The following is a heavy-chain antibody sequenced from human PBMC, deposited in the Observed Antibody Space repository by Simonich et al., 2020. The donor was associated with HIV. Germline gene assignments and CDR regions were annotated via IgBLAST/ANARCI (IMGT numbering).Heavy chain of an antibody. D-gene: IGHD1-1*01. J-gene: IGHJ4*02. Sequence: EVQLVGSGGGLVQPGGSLGFSCAASGFSFSSYEMNWVRQTPGKGREWLSIISSSGSTIYYADPVKGRFIISRDNAENSLYLQMNSLRAEDTAFYYCARDGRLTGTLFDYWGQGTLVTVSS. CDR1: GFSFSSYE. CDR2: ISSSGSTI. CDR3: ARDGRLTGTLFDY. V-gene: IGHV3-48*03.